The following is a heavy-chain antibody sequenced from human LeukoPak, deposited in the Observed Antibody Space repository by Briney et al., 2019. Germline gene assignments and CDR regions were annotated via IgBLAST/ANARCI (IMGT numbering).Heavy chain of an antibody. Sequence: GGSLRLSCAASGFTFSSYWMSWVRQAPGKGLEWVAVIWYDGSNKYYADSVKGRFTISRDNSKNTLYLQMNSLRAEDTAVYYCAKEGGGYYQTYFDYWGQGTLVTVSS. CDR3: AKEGGGYYQTYFDY. CDR1: GFTFSSYW. J-gene: IGHJ4*02. V-gene: IGHV3-33*06. CDR2: IWYDGSNK. D-gene: IGHD3-3*01.